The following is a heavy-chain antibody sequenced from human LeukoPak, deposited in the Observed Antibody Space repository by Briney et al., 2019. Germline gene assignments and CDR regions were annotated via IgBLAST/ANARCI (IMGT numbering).Heavy chain of an antibody. V-gene: IGHV3-66*01. D-gene: IGHD5-24*01. CDR1: GFTVSSNY. J-gene: IGHJ6*03. Sequence: GGSLGLSCTASGFTVSSNYMSWVRQAPGKGLEWVSVIYSGDSTYYADSVKGRFTISKDNSKNTLYLQMNSLRAEDTAVYYCARCPNYLYNNYCCYYMDVWGKGTTVTFSS. CDR3: ARCPNYLYNNYCCYYMDV. CDR2: IYSGDST.